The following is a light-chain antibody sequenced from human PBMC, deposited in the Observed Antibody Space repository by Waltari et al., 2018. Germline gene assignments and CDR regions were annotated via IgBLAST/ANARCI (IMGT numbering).Light chain of an antibody. V-gene: IGLV2-11*01. CDR3: CSYAGSYTWV. J-gene: IGLJ3*02. CDR1: SSDVGGYNY. Sequence: QSALTQPRSVSGSPGQSVTISCPGSSSDVGGYNYVSWYQQLPGNAPKLMIYDVTQRPSGVPDRFSGSKSGNTASLTISGLQAEDEADYYCCSYAGSYTWVFGGGTTLTVL. CDR2: DVT.